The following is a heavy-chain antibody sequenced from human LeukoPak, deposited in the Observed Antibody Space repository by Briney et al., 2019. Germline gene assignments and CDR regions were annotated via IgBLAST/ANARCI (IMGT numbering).Heavy chain of an antibody. Sequence: SGTPSLPPLFSGGSLSSSSYHWAWVRPPPRKGLEWIGTMYYTGGTYYSPSLKNRLTISLNTSKKQFSLHLRSVTGADTAVYFCARSISGYNYYAFDIWGQGTMVTVSS. V-gene: IGHV4-39*07. CDR3: ARSISGYNYYAFDI. CDR2: MYYTGGT. CDR1: GGSLSSSSYH. J-gene: IGHJ3*02. D-gene: IGHD3-22*01.